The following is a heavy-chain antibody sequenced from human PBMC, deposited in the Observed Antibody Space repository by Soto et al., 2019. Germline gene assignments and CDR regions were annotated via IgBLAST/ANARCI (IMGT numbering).Heavy chain of an antibody. CDR3: ARVPSP. CDR1: GDSISNVNYC. Sequence: SETLSLTCTVSGDSISNVNYCWSWIRQPPGKGLEWIGYIYHSGNTYYNPSLKSRVSISVDRSKNQFSLKLSSVTAADTAVYYCARVPSPWGQGTLVTVSS. V-gene: IGHV4-30-2*01. J-gene: IGHJ5*02. CDR2: IYHSGNT.